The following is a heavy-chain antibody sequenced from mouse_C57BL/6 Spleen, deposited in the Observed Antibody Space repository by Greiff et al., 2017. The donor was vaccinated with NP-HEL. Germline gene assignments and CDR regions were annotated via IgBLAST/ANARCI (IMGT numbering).Heavy chain of an antibody. CDR2: INYDGSST. V-gene: IGHV5-16*01. CDR1: GFTFSDYY. Sequence: EVKLVESEGGLVQPGSSMKLSCTASGFTFSDYYMAWVRQVPEKGLEWVANINYDGSSTYYLDSLKSRFIISRDNAKNILYLQMSSLKSEDTATYYCAREVRRGYYFDYWGQGTTLTVSS. J-gene: IGHJ2*01. CDR3: AREVRRGYYFDY. D-gene: IGHD2-14*01.